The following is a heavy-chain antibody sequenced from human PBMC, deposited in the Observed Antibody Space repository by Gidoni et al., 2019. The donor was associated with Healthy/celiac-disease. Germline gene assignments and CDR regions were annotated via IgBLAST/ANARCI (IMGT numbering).Heavy chain of an antibody. V-gene: IGHV1-46*01. D-gene: IGHD3-10*01. CDR2: INPSGGST. Sequence: QVQLVQSGAEVKKPGASVKVSCKASGYTFTSYYMHWVRQAPGQGLEWMGIINPSGGSTSYAQKFQGRVTMTRDTSTSTVYMELSSLRSEDTAVYYCARAYGSGSYGRNWFDPWGQGTLVTVSS. CDR1: GYTFTSYY. J-gene: IGHJ5*02. CDR3: ARAYGSGSYGRNWFDP.